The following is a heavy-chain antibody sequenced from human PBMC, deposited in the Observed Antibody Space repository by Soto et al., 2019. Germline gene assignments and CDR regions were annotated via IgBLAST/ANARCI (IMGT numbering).Heavy chain of an antibody. D-gene: IGHD1-26*01. CDR1: GYTFTGYY. CDR3: ARGRGGGGGATYY. V-gene: IGHV1-2*02. Sequence: GASVKVSCKASGYTFTGYYMHWVRQAPGQGLEWMGWINPNSGGTNYAQKFQGRVTMTRDTSISTAYMDLSSLRSEDTAVYYCARGRGGGGGATYYWGQGTQVTVSS. J-gene: IGHJ4*02. CDR2: INPNSGGT.